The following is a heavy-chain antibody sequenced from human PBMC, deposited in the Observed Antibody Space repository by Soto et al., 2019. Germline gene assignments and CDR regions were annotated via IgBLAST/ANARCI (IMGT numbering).Heavy chain of an antibody. D-gene: IGHD5-18*01. V-gene: IGHV4-59*01. CDR1: GGSISSYY. CDR3: ARVRGYSYGGSCDYYGMDV. Sequence: SETLSLTCTVSGGSISSYYGSWIRQPPGKGLEWIGYIYYSGSTNYNPSLKSRVTISVDTSKNQFSLKLSSVTAADTAVYYCARVRGYSYGGSCDYYGMDVWGQGTTVTVSS. CDR2: IYYSGST. J-gene: IGHJ6*02.